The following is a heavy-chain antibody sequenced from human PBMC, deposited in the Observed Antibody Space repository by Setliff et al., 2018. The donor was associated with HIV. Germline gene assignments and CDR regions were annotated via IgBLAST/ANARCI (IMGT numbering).Heavy chain of an antibody. Sequence: PSETLSLTCAVYGESFSGFYWTWIRQPPGKGLEWIGDINHSGRTNYNPSLKSRVTISVDTSKNQFSLKLTSMTAADTAVYYCARDVSWRVRTYIDYWGQGALVTVSS. D-gene: IGHD3-3*01. V-gene: IGHV4-34*01. CDR2: INHSGRT. CDR1: GESFSGFY. J-gene: IGHJ4*02. CDR3: ARDVSWRVRTYIDY.